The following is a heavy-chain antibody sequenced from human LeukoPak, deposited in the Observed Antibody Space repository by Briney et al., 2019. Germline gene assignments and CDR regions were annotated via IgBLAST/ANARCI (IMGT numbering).Heavy chain of an antibody. D-gene: IGHD5/OR15-5a*01. Sequence: ASVKVSCKASGGTLSDYAISWVRQAPGQGLEWMGRIIPVFGTTNYAQKFQGRVTITTDEPTSTAYMELSGLRSEDTAIYYCARAAVYHDSCPDSWGQGTLVTVSS. J-gene: IGHJ4*02. V-gene: IGHV1-69*05. CDR3: ARAAVYHDSCPDS. CDR2: IIPVFGTT. CDR1: GGTLSDYA.